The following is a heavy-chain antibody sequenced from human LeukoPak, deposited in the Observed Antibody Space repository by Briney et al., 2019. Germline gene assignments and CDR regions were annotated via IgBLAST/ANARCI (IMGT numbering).Heavy chain of an antibody. CDR2: IYYSGDT. CDR1: GGSFSSSSYY. V-gene: IGHV4-39*01. D-gene: IGHD6-19*01. Sequence: PSETLSLTCTVSGGSFSSSSYYWGWIRQPPGKGLEWIGSIYYSGDTYYNPSLKSRRVTISVDTSKNQFSLRLSSVTAADTAVYYCARHQWHYYYYMGVWGKGSTVTVSS. J-gene: IGHJ6*03. CDR3: ARHQWHYYYYMGV.